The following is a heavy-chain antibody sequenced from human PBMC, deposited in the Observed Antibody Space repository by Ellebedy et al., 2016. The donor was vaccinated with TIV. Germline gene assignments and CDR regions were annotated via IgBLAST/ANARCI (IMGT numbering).Heavy chain of an antibody. V-gene: IGHV3-7*01. Sequence: GGSLRLSCAASRFTFSGNWISWVPQAPGKGLERMATITPDARMKYFVDSLKCRLTLSIDNPKNSLYLKMNSLRDEDTAVYYCETDGSYGDYRSPTHAFAIWGQGTVVTVSS. CDR2: ITPDARMK. CDR1: RFTFSGNW. J-gene: IGHJ3*02. D-gene: IGHD4-17*01. CDR3: ETDGSYGDYRSPTHAFAI.